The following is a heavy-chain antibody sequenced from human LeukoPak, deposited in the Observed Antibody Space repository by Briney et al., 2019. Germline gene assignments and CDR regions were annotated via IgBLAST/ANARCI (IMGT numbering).Heavy chain of an antibody. V-gene: IGHV3-23*01. J-gene: IGHJ4*02. D-gene: IGHD6-19*01. CDR3: ASRPYSSGWHHFDY. Sequence: GGTLRLSCAASGFTFSSYGMSWVRQAPGKGLEWVSAISGSGGSTYYADSVKGRFTISRDNSKNTLYLQMNSLRAEDTAVYLCASRPYSSGWHHFDYWGQGTLVTVSS. CDR2: ISGSGGST. CDR1: GFTFSSYG.